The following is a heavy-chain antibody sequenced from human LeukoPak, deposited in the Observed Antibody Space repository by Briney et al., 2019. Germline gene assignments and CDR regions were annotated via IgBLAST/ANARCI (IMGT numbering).Heavy chain of an antibody. V-gene: IGHV3-7*01. CDR2: IKEDGSEK. Sequence: GGSLRLSCAASGFTFSSYGMHWVRQAPGKGLEWVANIKEDGSEKYYVDSVKGRFTISRDNAKNSLYLQMNSLRAEDTAIYYCARRYFDYWGQGTLVTVSS. CDR3: ARRYFDY. CDR1: GFTFSSYG. J-gene: IGHJ4*02.